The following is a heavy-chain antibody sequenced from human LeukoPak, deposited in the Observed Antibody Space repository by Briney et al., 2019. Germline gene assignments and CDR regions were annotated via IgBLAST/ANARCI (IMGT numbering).Heavy chain of an antibody. CDR2: IYYSGST. Sequence: SETLSLTCTVSGGSISSSSYYWGWIRQPPGKGLEWIGSIYYSGSTYYNPSLKSRVTISVDTSKNQFSLKLSSVTAADTAVYYCARAVGYSSSWQKYYYYYYMDVWGKGTTVTVSS. D-gene: IGHD6-13*01. CDR3: ARAVGYSSSWQKYYYYYYMDV. J-gene: IGHJ6*03. CDR1: GGSISSSSYY. V-gene: IGHV4-39*07.